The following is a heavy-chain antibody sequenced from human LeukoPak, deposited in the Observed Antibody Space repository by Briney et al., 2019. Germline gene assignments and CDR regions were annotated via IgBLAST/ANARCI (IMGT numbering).Heavy chain of an antibody. J-gene: IGHJ4*02. V-gene: IGHV5-51*01. CDR3: ARQASAASDY. D-gene: IGHD6-13*01. Sequence: GESLKISCKGSGYSFTSYWIGWVRQMPGKGLEWMGIIYPADSETRYSPSFQGRVTLSVDKSISTAYLQWSSLKSSDTAMYYCARQASAASDYWGQGTLVTVSS. CDR1: GYSFTSYW. CDR2: IYPADSET.